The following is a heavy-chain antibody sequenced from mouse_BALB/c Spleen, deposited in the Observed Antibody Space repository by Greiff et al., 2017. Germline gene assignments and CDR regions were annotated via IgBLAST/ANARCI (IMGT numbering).Heavy chain of an antibody. CDR1: GYTFTSYV. CDR2: INPYNDGT. D-gene: IGHD1-1*01. V-gene: IGHV1-14*01. J-gene: IGHJ2*01. Sequence: VQLQQSGPELVKPGASVKMSCKASGYTFTSYVMHWVKQKPGQGLEWIGYINPYNDGTKYNEKFKGKATLTSDKSSSTAYMELSSLTSEDSAVYYCARYAYYYGSSYALYFDYWGQGTTLTVSS. CDR3: ARYAYYYGSSYALYFDY.